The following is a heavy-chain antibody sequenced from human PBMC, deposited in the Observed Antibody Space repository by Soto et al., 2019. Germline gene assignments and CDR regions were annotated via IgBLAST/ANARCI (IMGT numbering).Heavy chain of an antibody. CDR1: GFTFSSYA. Sequence: DVQLLESGGHLVQPGGSLRLSCAASGFTFSSYAMSWVRQVPGKGLEWVSSVSAGGDMTYYSDSVKGRFTISRDNSNNALFLQMNTLRIEDTALYYCARGDGGGSGSRASYYYSGLDVWGQGATVTVS. V-gene: IGHV3-23*01. J-gene: IGHJ6*02. CDR3: ARGDGGGSGSRASYYYSGLDV. CDR2: VSAGGDMT. D-gene: IGHD3-10*01.